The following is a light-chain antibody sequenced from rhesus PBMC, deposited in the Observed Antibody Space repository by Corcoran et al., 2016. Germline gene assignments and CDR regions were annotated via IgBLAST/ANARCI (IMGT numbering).Light chain of an antibody. J-gene: IGKJ4*01. V-gene: IGKV2-82*01. CDR3: MQALRAPLT. CDR1: QSLVYSDGKTY. Sequence: DIVMTQTPLSLPVTLGEPASISCRSSQSLVYSDGKTYLDWYLQKPGQSPQLLMYLVSKRSSGVPDKCSGSGSCTDCTVKISRVEAEDVGVYYCMQALRAPLTFGGGTEVELK. CDR2: LVS.